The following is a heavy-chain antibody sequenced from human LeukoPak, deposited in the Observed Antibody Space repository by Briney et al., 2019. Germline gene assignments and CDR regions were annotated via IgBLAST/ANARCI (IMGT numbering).Heavy chain of an antibody. CDR1: GGSISSGGYY. Sequence: SQTLSLTCTVSGGSISSGGYYWSWIRQHPGKGLEWIGYIYYSGSTYYNPSLKSRVTISVDTSKNQFSLKLSSVTAADTAVYYCARASEWEPYYFDYWGQGTLVTVSS. J-gene: IGHJ4*02. D-gene: IGHD1-26*01. CDR2: IYYSGST. V-gene: IGHV4-31*03. CDR3: ARASEWEPYYFDY.